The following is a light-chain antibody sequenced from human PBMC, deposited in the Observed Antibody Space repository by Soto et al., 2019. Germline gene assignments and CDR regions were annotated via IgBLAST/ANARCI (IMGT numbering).Light chain of an antibody. CDR2: DAS. Sequence: EIVLTQSPATLSLSPGERATLSCRASQSVTSHLAWYQHKPGQAPRLLMYDASDRATGIPARFSGSGSGTDCTLTISSLEPEDFAVYYCLHRSDWPPGLTFGGGTKVEIK. CDR3: LHRSDWPPGLT. J-gene: IGKJ4*01. V-gene: IGKV3-11*01. CDR1: QSVTSH.